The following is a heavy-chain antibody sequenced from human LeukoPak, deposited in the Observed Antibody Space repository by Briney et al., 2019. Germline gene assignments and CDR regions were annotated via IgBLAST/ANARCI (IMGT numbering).Heavy chain of an antibody. Sequence: PGRSLRLSCAASGFTFSSYGMHWVRQAPGKGLEWVAVISYDGSDKYYADSVKGRFTISRDNSKNTPYLQMNSLRAEDTAVYYCEKGRSTGWFGEWLDHWGQGTLVTVSS. CDR3: EKGRSTGWFGEWLDH. CDR1: GFTFSSYG. D-gene: IGHD3-10*01. CDR2: ISYDGSDK. V-gene: IGHV3-30*18. J-gene: IGHJ4*02.